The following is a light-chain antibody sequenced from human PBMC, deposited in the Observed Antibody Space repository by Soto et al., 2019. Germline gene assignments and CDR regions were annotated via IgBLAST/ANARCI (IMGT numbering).Light chain of an antibody. J-gene: IGLJ3*02. CDR2: DNN. Sequence: QSVLTQPPSLSAAPGQTVTISCSGGSSNIGINYVSWYQQVAGTTPKLLIFDNNKRPSGIPDRFSGSKSGTSATLGIAGLQTGDAADYYCATWDSSLSAWLFGGGTKVTVL. CDR3: ATWDSSLSAWL. V-gene: IGLV1-51*01. CDR1: SSNIGINY.